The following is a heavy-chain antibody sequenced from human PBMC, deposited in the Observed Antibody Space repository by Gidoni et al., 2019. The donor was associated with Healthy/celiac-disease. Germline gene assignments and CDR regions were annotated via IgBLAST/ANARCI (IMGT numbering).Heavy chain of an antibody. Sequence: QLQLQESGPGLVKPSETLSLTCHVSGGSISSSRYYWGWIRQPPGKGLEWIGSIYYRGSTYYNPSLKSRVTISVDTSKNQFSLKLSSVTAADTAVYYCASRIAAAGAYYYYGMDVWGQGTTVTVSS. J-gene: IGHJ6*02. CDR2: IYYRGST. D-gene: IGHD6-13*01. CDR1: GGSISSSRYY. CDR3: ASRIAAAGAYYYYGMDV. V-gene: IGHV4-39*01.